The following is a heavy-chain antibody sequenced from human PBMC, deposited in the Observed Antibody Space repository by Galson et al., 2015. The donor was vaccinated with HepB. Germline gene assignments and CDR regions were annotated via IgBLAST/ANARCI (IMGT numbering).Heavy chain of an antibody. D-gene: IGHD1-1*01. CDR3: AGSLSTTPAMYCFEY. V-gene: IGHV3-53*01. Sequence: SLRLSCAASGFTVSAGYMNWVRQAPGKGLEWVSVIFRGGGVYYADSVKGRFTISRDNSKNTLYLQMSSLRAEDSAVYYCAGSLSTTPAMYCFEYWGQGTLVTVSS. J-gene: IGHJ4*02. CDR1: GFTVSAGY. CDR2: IFRGGGV.